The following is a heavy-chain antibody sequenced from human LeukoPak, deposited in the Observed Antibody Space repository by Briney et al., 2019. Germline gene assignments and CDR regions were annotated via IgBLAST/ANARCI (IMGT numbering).Heavy chain of an antibody. CDR2: IIPIFGTA. Sequence: SVKVSCKASGGTFSSYAISWVGQAPGQGLEWMGGIIPIFGTANYAQKFQGRVTITTDESTSTAYIGLNSLRSENTAVYYCARSPPSSSWYSAWFDPWGQGTLVTVSS. D-gene: IGHD6-13*01. CDR1: GGTFSSYA. CDR3: ARSPPSSSWYSAWFDP. V-gene: IGHV1-69*05. J-gene: IGHJ5*02.